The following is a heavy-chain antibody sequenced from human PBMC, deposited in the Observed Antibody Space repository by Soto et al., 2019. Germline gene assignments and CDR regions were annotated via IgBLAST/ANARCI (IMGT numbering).Heavy chain of an antibody. CDR1: GFTFSSYG. D-gene: IGHD1-26*01. CDR2: IWYDGSNK. J-gene: IGHJ6*02. CDR3: ARDVRRVGGASDYYYYGMDV. Sequence: GGSLRLSCAASGFTFSSYGMHWVRQAPGKGLEWVAVIWYDGSNKYYADSVKGRFTISRDNSKNTLYLQMNSLRAEDTAVYYCARDVRRVGGASDYYYYGMDVWGQGTTVTVSS. V-gene: IGHV3-33*01.